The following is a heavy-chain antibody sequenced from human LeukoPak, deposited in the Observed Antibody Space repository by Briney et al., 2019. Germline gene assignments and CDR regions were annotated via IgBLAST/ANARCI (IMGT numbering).Heavy chain of an antibody. Sequence: GGSPRHSSAAPGFTSRSYATSSVCQAPGKGLEWVSDIRGGGGSTYYADSVKGRFTISRDNSKNTLYLQMNTLRAEDTAVYYCAKDRIVVPAAIPAVGDAFDIWGQGTMVTVSS. J-gene: IGHJ3*02. CDR2: IRGGGGST. D-gene: IGHD2-2*02. V-gene: IGHV3-23*01. CDR3: AKDRIVVPAAIPAVGDAFDI. CDR1: GFTSRSYA.